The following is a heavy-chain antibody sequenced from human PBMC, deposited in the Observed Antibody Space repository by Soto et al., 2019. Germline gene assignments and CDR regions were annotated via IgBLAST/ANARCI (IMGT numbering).Heavy chain of an antibody. CDR1: GYIFVNYG. D-gene: IGHD3-16*01. V-gene: IGHV1-18*01. CDR3: VMVDNYVTPTPGDV. CDR2: ISPYTGNT. Sequence: QVQLVQSGDEVKKPGASVKVSCKASGYIFVNYGIAWVRQAPGQGLEWMGWISPYTGNTHSATKIQGRLTMTTDTATSTAYLGLGSLSSDDPAVYYCVMVDNYVTPTPGDVWGQGTTGTVSS. J-gene: IGHJ6*02.